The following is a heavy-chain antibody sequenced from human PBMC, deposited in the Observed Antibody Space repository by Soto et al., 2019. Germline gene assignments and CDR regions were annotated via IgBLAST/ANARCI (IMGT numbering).Heavy chain of an antibody. D-gene: IGHD5-18*01. Sequence: HGESLKISCKGSGYSFTSYWIGWVRQMPGKGLEWMGIIYPGDSDTRYSPSFQGQVTISADKSISTAYLQWSSLKASDTAMYYCARTTGEGQLWPPYFDYWGQGTLVTVSS. V-gene: IGHV5-51*01. CDR2: IYPGDSDT. J-gene: IGHJ4*02. CDR1: GYSFTSYW. CDR3: ARTTGEGQLWPPYFDY.